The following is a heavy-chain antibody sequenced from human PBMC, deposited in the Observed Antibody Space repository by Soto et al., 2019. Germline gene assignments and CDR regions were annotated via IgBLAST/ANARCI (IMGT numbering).Heavy chain of an antibody. V-gene: IGHV4-4*02. J-gene: IGHJ5*02. CDR1: GGSITSSNW. CDR3: ARLAAAGIRFVWFDP. CDR2: IYHSGSI. D-gene: IGHD6-13*01. Sequence: SETLSLTCAVSGGSITSSNWWTWVRQPPGRGLEWIGEIYHSGSINHSPSLKSRVTISIDTSKNQFSLKLSSVTAADTAVYYCARLAAAGIRFVWFDPWGQGTLVTVSS.